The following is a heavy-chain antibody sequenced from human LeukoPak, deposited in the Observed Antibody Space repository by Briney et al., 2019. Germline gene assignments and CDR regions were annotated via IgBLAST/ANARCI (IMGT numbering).Heavy chain of an antibody. V-gene: IGHV4-39*01. D-gene: IGHD3-16*02. Sequence: PETLSLTCTVSGGSISSSSYYWGWIRQPPGKGLEWIGSIYYSGSTYYNPSLKSRVTISVDTSKNQFSLKLSSVTAADTAVYYCARRRYRNWFDPWGQGTLVTVSS. CDR2: IYYSGST. CDR1: GGSISSSSYY. J-gene: IGHJ5*02. CDR3: ARRRYRNWFDP.